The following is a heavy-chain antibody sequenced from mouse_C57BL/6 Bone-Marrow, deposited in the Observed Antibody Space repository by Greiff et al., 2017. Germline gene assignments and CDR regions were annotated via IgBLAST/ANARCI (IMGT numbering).Heavy chain of an antibody. V-gene: IGHV1-39*01. CDR1: GYSFTDYN. CDR3: ARGYDYDYAMDY. CDR2: INPNYGTT. J-gene: IGHJ4*01. D-gene: IGHD2-4*01. Sequence: VQLQQSGPELVKPGASVKISCKASGYSFTDYNMHWVKQSPGQSLEWIGVINPNYGTTSYNQKFKGKAKLTVDQSSSTAYMQLTSLTSEDSAVYYCARGYDYDYAMDYWGQGTSVTVSA.